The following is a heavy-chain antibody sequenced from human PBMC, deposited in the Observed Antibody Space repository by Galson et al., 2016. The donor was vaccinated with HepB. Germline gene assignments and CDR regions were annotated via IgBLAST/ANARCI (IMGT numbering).Heavy chain of an antibody. D-gene: IGHD6-19*01. V-gene: IGHV4-39*07. CDR3: ARAPYSTGWYWGYYFDY. CDR1: GGSISSSTYS. CDR2: FYYSGRT. Sequence: SETLSLTCTVSGGSISSSTYSWGWIRQSPGKGLEWIGSFYYSGRTYYHPSLKSRVAIPVDTSKNQFSLNLSSVTAADAAVYYCARAPYSTGWYWGYYFDYWGQGTLVTVSS. J-gene: IGHJ4*02.